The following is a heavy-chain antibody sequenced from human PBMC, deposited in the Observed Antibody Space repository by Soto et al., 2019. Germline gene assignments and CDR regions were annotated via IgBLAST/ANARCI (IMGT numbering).Heavy chain of an antibody. CDR1: GFTFSSYS. CDR2: ISSSSSYI. J-gene: IGHJ4*02. D-gene: IGHD1-26*01. V-gene: IGHV3-21*01. Sequence: GGSLRLSCAASGFTFSSYSMNWVRQAPGKGLEWVSSISSSSSYIYYADSVKGRFTISRDNAKNSLYLQMNSLRAEDTAVYYCARGAKKLQGGFDYWGQGTLVTV. CDR3: ARGAKKLQGGFDY.